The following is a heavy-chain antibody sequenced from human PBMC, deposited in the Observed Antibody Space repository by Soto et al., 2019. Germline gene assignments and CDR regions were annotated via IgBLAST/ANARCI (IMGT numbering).Heavy chain of an antibody. V-gene: IGHV2-5*01. CDR2: IYWNDDK. CDR3: ANRLRWLANCDS. D-gene: IGHD6-19*01. J-gene: IGHJ4*02. CDR1: GVSLTTSGVG. Sequence: ESGPTLVNPTHTLTLTCTFSGVSLTTSGVGVGWIRQPPGKALEWLALIYWNDDKRYSPSLKSRLTITKDTSKNQVVLKMTDMDPVDTATYYCANRLRWLANCDSWGQGTLVTVCS.